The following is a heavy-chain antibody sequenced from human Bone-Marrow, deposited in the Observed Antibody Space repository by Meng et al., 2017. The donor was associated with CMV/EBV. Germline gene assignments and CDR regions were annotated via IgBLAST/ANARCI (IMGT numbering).Heavy chain of an antibody. J-gene: IGHJ6*02. Sequence: SVKVSCKASGGTFSSYTISWVRQAPGQGLEWMGRIIPILGIANYAQKFQGRVTITADKSTSTAYMELSSLRSEDTAVYYCATISPSPYCCGDCYPNYYYYVMDVWGQGTTVTVSS. V-gene: IGHV1-69*02. CDR2: IIPILGIA. CDR1: GGTFSSYT. CDR3: ATISPSPYCCGDCYPNYYYYVMDV. D-gene: IGHD2-21*01.